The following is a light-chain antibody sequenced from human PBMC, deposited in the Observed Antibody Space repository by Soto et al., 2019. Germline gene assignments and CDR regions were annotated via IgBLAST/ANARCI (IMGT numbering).Light chain of an antibody. Sequence: QSVLTQPPSVSAAPGQTVTISCSGSSSNIGNNYVSWYQQLPGTAPKLLIYDNNKRPSGIPDRFSGSKSGTSATLGITGLQTGDEADDYCAAWDTSLSAGGVVFGGGTKLTVL. CDR2: DNN. V-gene: IGLV1-51*01. J-gene: IGLJ3*02. CDR1: SSNIGNNY. CDR3: AAWDTSLSAGGVV.